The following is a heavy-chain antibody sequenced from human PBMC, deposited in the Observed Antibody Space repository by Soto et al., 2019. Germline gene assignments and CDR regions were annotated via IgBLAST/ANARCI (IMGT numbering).Heavy chain of an antibody. D-gene: IGHD3-3*01. CDR2: INHSGST. Sequence: PSETLSLTCAVYGGSFSGYYWSWICQPPGKGLEWIGEINHSGSTNYNPSPKSRVTISVDTSKNQFSLKLSSVTAADTAVYYCARGRNELRFLEWLLENRGFDYWGQGTLVTVSS. CDR1: GGSFSGYY. J-gene: IGHJ4*02. V-gene: IGHV4-34*01. CDR3: ARGRNELRFLEWLLENRGFDY.